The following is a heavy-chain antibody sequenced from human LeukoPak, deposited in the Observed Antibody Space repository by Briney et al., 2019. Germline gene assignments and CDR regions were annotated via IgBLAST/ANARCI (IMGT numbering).Heavy chain of an antibody. D-gene: IGHD4-17*01. V-gene: IGHV4-61*02. CDR3: ARYGDGRKGHYCYYGMDV. CDR2: IYTSGST. CDR1: GGSLSSGSYY. Sequence: SETLSLTCTVPGGSLSSGSYYWSWVRQPAGKGLEWIGRIYTSGSTNYNPSLKSRVTISVDTSKNQFSLKLSSVTAADTAVYYCARYGDGRKGHYCYYGMDVWGKGTTVTVSS. J-gene: IGHJ6*04.